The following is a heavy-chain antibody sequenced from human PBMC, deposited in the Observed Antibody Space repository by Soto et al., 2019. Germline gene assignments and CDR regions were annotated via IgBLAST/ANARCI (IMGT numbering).Heavy chain of an antibody. CDR3: AREGDDYEGVWGMDV. CDR1: GGSFSGYY. Sequence: PSETLSLTCTVYGGSFSGYYWSWIRQPPGKGLEWIGEINHSGSTNYNPSLKSRVTISVDTSKTQFSLKLSSVTAADTAVYYCAREGDDYEGVWGMDVWGQGTTVTVSS. J-gene: IGHJ6*02. CDR2: INHSGST. D-gene: IGHD4-17*01. V-gene: IGHV4-34*01.